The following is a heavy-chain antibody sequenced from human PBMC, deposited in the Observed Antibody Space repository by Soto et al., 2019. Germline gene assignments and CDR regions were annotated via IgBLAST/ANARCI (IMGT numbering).Heavy chain of an antibody. CDR2: INSDGSRT. CDR1: GFTFSSYW. Sequence: GGSLRLSCAASGFTFSSYWMYWVRQGPGKGLVWVSRINSDGSRTSYADSVKGRFTISRDNAKNTLYLQMNSLRGEDTAVYYCARTRDSSGYPRFWGQGTLVTVSS. CDR3: ARTRDSSGYPRF. D-gene: IGHD3-22*01. J-gene: IGHJ4*02. V-gene: IGHV3-74*01.